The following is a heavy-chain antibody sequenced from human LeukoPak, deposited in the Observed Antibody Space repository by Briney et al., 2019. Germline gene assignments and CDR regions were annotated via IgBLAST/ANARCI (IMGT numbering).Heavy chain of an antibody. CDR2: IYYSGST. Sequence: PSETLSLTCTVSGGSISSYYWSWIRQPPGKGLEWIGYIYYSGSTNYTPSLKSRVTISVDTSKNQFSLKLSSVTAADTAVYYCARAGAYYDYVWGSYRYFDYWGQGTLVTVSS. CDR3: ARAGAYYDYVWGSYRYFDY. J-gene: IGHJ4*02. CDR1: GGSISSYY. V-gene: IGHV4-59*01. D-gene: IGHD3-16*02.